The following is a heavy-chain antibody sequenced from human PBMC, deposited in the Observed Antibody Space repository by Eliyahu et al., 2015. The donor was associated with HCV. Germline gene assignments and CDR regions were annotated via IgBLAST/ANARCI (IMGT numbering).Heavy chain of an antibody. CDR1: GFTFSSYG. Sequence: EVQLLESGGGLVQPGGSLGLSCAASGFTFSSYGINWVRQAPGKGLEWVSTISGSGGSTYYADSVKGRFTISRDNSKNTLYLQMNSLRAEDTAVYYCAKNQWELLYWGQGTLVTVSS. D-gene: IGHD1-26*01. CDR3: AKNQWELLY. J-gene: IGHJ4*02. V-gene: IGHV3-23*01. CDR2: ISGSGGST.